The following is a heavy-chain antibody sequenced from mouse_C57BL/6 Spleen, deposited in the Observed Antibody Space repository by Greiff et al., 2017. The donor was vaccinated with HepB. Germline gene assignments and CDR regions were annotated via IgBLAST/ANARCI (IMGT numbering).Heavy chain of an antibody. Sequence: DVQLVESGGGLVQPGGSLKLSCAASGFTFSDYYMYWVRQTPEKRLEWVAYISNGGGSTYYPDTVKGRFTISRDNAKNTLYLQMSRLKSEDTAMYYCARHGVWGQGTLVTVSA. CDR2: ISNGGGST. CDR1: GFTFSDYY. V-gene: IGHV5-12*01. CDR3: ARHGV. J-gene: IGHJ3*01.